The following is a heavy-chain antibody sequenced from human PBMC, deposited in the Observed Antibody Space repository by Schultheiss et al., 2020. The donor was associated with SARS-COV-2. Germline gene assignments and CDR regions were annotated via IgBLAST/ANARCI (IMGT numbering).Heavy chain of an antibody. CDR2: ISYDGSNK. Sequence: GGSLRLSCAASGFTFSSYAMHWVRQAPGKGLEWVAVISYDGSNKYYADSVKGRFTISRDNSKNTLYLQMNSLRAEDTAVYYCARGSGWELLHFDYWGQGTLVTVSS. V-gene: IGHV3-30-3*01. CDR3: ARGSGWELLHFDY. D-gene: IGHD1-26*01. J-gene: IGHJ4*02. CDR1: GFTFSSYA.